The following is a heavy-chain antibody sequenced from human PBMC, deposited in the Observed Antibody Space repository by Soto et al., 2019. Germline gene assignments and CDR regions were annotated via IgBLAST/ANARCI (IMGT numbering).Heavy chain of an antibody. D-gene: IGHD2-21*02. CDR3: ARHLVSLGGDYGPVPLYFDY. CDR2: IYYSGST. V-gene: IGHV4-39*01. CDR1: GGSISSSSYY. J-gene: IGHJ4*02. Sequence: PSETLSLTCTVSGGSISSSSYYWGWIRQPPGKGLEWIGSIYYSGSTYYNPSLKSRVTISVDTSKNQFSLKLSSVTAADTAVYYCARHLVSLGGDYGPVPLYFDYWGQGTLVTVSS.